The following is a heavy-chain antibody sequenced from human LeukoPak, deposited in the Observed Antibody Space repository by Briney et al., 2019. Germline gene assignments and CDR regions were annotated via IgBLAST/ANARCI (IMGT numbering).Heavy chain of an antibody. CDR3: TTGIVEASRRGH. D-gene: IGHD1-26*01. Sequence: KTGGSLRLSCAASGFTFSNAWMTWVRQAPGKGLEWVGRIKSKTDGGTTDYAAPVKGRFTISRDDSKNTLYLQMNSLKTEDTAVYYCTTGIVEASRRGHWGQGSLVTVSS. J-gene: IGHJ4*02. V-gene: IGHV3-15*01. CDR2: IKSKTDGGTT. CDR1: GFTFSNAW.